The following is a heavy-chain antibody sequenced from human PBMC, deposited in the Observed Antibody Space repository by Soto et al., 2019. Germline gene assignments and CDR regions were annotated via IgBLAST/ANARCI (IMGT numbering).Heavy chain of an antibody. CDR3: ARAMVRGKNYYGMDV. D-gene: IGHD3-10*01. Sequence: EVQLVQSGAEVKKPGESLKITCQGSGYSFTSYWIGWVRQMPGKGLEWRGIIYPGDSDTRYSPSFQGQVTISADKSISTAYLQWSSLKASDTAMYYCARAMVRGKNYYGMDVWGQGTTVTVSS. CDR1: GYSFTSYW. J-gene: IGHJ6*02. V-gene: IGHV5-51*03. CDR2: IYPGDSDT.